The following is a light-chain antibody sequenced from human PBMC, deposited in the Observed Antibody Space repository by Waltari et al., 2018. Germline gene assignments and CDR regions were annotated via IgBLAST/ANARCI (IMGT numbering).Light chain of an antibody. J-gene: IGKJ4*01. CDR1: PGVSSN. Sequence: EIVMKQSPATLSVSPGERATHSGRASPGVSSNLAWYQHRPGQVPRLLIYCASTSATGIPARFSGSVSGTEFTLTISSLQSEYFAVYYCQQYNHWPPLTFGGGTKVEIK. V-gene: IGKV3-15*01. CDR2: CAS. CDR3: QQYNHWPPLT.